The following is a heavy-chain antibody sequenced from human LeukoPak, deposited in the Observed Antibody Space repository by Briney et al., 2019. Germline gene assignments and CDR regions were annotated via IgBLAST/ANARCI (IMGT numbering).Heavy chain of an antibody. J-gene: IGHJ4*02. D-gene: IGHD3-10*01. V-gene: IGHV1-8*01. CDR2: MNPNSGNT. Sequence: ASVKVSCKASGYTFTSYDINWVRQATGQGLEWMGWMNPNSGNTGYAQKFQGRVTMTRNTSISTAYMELSSLRSEDTAVYYCAKSASGSYYRNQFDYWGQGTLVTVSS. CDR3: AKSASGSYYRNQFDY. CDR1: GYTFTSYD.